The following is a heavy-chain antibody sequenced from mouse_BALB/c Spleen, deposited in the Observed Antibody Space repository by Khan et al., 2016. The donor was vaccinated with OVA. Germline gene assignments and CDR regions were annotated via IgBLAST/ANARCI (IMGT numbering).Heavy chain of an antibody. V-gene: IGHV3-2*02. CDR2: ISYSGNT. CDR3: ARIQGGDFDY. Sequence: EVQLVESGPGLVKPSQSLSLTCTVTGYSITSDYAWNWIRQFPGNKLEWMGYISYSGNTKYNPSLKSRISITRDTSKNQFFLQLNFVTIEDTATXYWARIQGGDFDYWGQGTTLTVSS. J-gene: IGHJ2*01. D-gene: IGHD3-2*02. CDR1: GYSITSDYA.